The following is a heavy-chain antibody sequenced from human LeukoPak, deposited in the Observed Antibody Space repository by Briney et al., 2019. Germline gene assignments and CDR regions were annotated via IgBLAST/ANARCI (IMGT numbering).Heavy chain of an antibody. Sequence: ASVKVSCKASGYTFTGYYMHCVRQAPGQGLEWMGWINPNSGGTKYAQKFQGRVIMTRDTSISTAHMELSRLRSDDTAVYYCASGELLDFWGQGTLVTVSS. CDR1: GYTFTGYY. J-gene: IGHJ4*02. V-gene: IGHV1-2*02. D-gene: IGHD3-10*01. CDR3: ASGELLDF. CDR2: INPNSGGT.